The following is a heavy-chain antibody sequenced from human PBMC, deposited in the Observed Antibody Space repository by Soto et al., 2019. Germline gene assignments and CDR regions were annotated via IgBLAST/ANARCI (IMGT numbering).Heavy chain of an antibody. CDR3: ARDNTQLLWFGELGNDAFDI. Sequence: LRLSCAASGFTFSDYYMSWIRQAPGKGLEWVSYISSSGSTIYYADSVKGRFTISRDNAKNSLYLQMNSLRAEDTAVYYCARDNTQLLWFGELGNDAFDIWGQGTMVTVSS. D-gene: IGHD3-10*01. J-gene: IGHJ3*02. CDR2: ISSSGSTI. V-gene: IGHV3-11*01. CDR1: GFTFSDYY.